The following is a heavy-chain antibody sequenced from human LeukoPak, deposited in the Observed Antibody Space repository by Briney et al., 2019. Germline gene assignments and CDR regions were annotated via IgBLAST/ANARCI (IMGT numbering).Heavy chain of an antibody. Sequence: ASVKVSCKASGYTFTSYYMHWVRQAPGQGLEWMGIINPSGGSTSYAQKFQGRVTMTRDTSTSTVYMELSSLRSEDTAVYYCARALNPLPGTYYFGYWGQGTLVTVSS. J-gene: IGHJ4*02. V-gene: IGHV1-46*01. D-gene: IGHD2-15*01. CDR1: GYTFTSYY. CDR2: INPSGGST. CDR3: ARALNPLPGTYYFGY.